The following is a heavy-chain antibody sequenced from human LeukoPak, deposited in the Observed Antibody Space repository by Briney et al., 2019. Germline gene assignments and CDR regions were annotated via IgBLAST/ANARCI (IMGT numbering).Heavy chain of an antibody. CDR1: GVSISSGGYY. D-gene: IGHD4-23*01. CDR2: IYYSGST. CDR3: ARVVRYPADWYFDL. Sequence: SETLSLTCTVSGVSISSGGYYWSWIRQHPGKGLEWIGYIYYSGSTYYNPSHKSRVTISVDTSKNQFSLKLSSVTAADTAVYYCARVVRYPADWYFDLWGRGTLVTVSS. J-gene: IGHJ2*01. V-gene: IGHV4-31*03.